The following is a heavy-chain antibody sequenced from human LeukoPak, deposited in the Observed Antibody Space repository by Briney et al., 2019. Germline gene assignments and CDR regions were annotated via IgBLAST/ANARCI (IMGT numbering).Heavy chain of an antibody. D-gene: IGHD3-22*01. V-gene: IGHV3-23*01. CDR1: GFTFSSYA. CDR3: AKVEGYYDSSGYSHFDY. CDR2: ISGSGGST. J-gene: IGHJ4*02. Sequence: PGGSLRLSCAASGFTFSSYAMSWVRQAPGKGLEWVSAISGSGGSTYYADSVKGRFTISRDNSKNTLYLQMNSLRAEDTAVYYCAKVEGYYDSSGYSHFDYWGQGTLVTVSS.